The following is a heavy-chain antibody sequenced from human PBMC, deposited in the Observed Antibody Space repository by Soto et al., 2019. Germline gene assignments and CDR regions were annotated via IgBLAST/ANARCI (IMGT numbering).Heavy chain of an antibody. J-gene: IGHJ4*02. CDR1: GGSISSSGYY. CDR3: ARVRCGSTSCFRLDY. Sequence: SETLSLTCTVSGGSISSSGYYWSWIRQHPGKGLEWIGYIYYSGNTHYNPSLRSRVIMSLITSKNQFSLKLNSVSAADTAVYYCARVRCGSTSCFRLDYWGQGTLVTVSS. V-gene: IGHV4-31*03. CDR2: IYYSGNT. D-gene: IGHD2-2*01.